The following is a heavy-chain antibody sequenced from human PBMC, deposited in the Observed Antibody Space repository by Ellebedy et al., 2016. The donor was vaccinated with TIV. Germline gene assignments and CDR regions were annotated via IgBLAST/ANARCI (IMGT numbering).Heavy chain of an antibody. CDR2: IYYSGST. V-gene: IGHV4-59*01. D-gene: IGHD4-17*01. Sequence: SETLSLTXTVSGGSISSYYWSWIRQPPGKGLEWIGYIYYSGSTNYNPSLKSRVTISVDTSKNQFSLKLSSVTAADTAVYYCARGNDYGDYALDYWGQGTLVTVSS. J-gene: IGHJ4*02. CDR1: GGSISSYY. CDR3: ARGNDYGDYALDY.